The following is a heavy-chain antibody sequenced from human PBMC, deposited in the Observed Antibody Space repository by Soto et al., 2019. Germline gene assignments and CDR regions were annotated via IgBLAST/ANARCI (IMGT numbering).Heavy chain of an antibody. CDR2: ISAYNGNT. CDR3: ARDRQPRAAAAQIPNFDY. V-gene: IGHV1-18*01. CDR1: GYTFTSYG. J-gene: IGHJ4*02. Sequence: QVQLVQSGAEVKKPGASVKVSCKASGYTFTSYGISWVRQAPGQGLEWMGWISAYNGNTNYAQKLQGRVTMTTDTSTSTAYMELRSLRSDDTAVYYCARDRQPRAAAAQIPNFDYWGQGTLVTVSS. D-gene: IGHD6-13*01.